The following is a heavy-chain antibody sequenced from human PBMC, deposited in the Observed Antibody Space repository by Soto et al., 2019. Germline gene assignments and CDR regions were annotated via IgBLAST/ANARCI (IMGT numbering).Heavy chain of an antibody. CDR2: IKSKTDGGTT. Sequence: XESLRLYCAASGFTFSNACMSWVRQAPGKGLEWVGRIKSKTDGGTTDYAAPVKGRFTISRDDSKNTLYLQMNSLKTEDTAVYYCNTREYYDFWSGYSWGQGTLVTVSS. V-gene: IGHV3-15*01. CDR1: GFTFSNAC. D-gene: IGHD3-3*01. CDR3: NTREYYDFWSGYS. J-gene: IGHJ5*02.